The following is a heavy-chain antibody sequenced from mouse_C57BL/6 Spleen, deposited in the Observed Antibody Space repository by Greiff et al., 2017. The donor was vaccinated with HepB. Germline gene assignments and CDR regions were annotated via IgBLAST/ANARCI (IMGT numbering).Heavy chain of an antibody. Sequence: QVQLQQPGAELVKPGASVKLSCKASGYTFTSYWMQWVKQRPGQGLEWIGEIDPSDSYTNYNQKFKGKATLTVDTSSSTAYMQLSSLTSEDSAVYYCARRGVNWYYFDYWGQGTTLTVSS. D-gene: IGHD4-1*01. CDR1: GYTFTSYW. CDR2: IDPSDSYT. V-gene: IGHV1-50*01. J-gene: IGHJ2*01. CDR3: ARRGVNWYYFDY.